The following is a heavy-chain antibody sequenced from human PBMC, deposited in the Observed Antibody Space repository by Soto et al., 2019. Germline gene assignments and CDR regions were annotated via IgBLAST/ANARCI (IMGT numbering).Heavy chain of an antibody. Sequence: ASVKVSCKASGYTFTSYGISWVRQAPGQGLEWMGWISAYNGNTNYAQKHQGRVTMTTDTSTSTAYMELRSLRYDDTAVYYCARDHSGSWLIRNDYWGQGTLVTVSS. D-gene: IGHD6-13*01. CDR1: GYTFTSYG. J-gene: IGHJ4*02. CDR2: ISAYNGNT. V-gene: IGHV1-18*01. CDR3: ARDHSGSWLIRNDY.